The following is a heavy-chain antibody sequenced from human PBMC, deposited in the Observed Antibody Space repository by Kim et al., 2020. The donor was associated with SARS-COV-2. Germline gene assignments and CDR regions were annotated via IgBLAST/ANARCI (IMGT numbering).Heavy chain of an antibody. Sequence: GGSLRLSCAVSGFTFSSYAMSWVRQAPGKGPEWISAISAGSGGIYYADSVKGRFTISRDNSKNTLSLQMNGLRTEDTAVYYCAKERLPAVGGVIQEKGYFDYWGQGSRVTVSA. CDR1: GFTFSSYA. J-gene: IGHJ4*02. D-gene: IGHD3-10*01. CDR2: ISAGSGGI. V-gene: IGHV3-23*01. CDR3: AKERLPAVGGVIQEKGYFDY.